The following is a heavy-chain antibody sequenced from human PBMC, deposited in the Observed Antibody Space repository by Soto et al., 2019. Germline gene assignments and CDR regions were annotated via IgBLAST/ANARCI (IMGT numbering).Heavy chain of an antibody. CDR3: AHLIVYNWNYVAWVY. CDR2: ISSSSSFI. Sequence: PGGSLRLSCAASGFTFSSYSMNWVRQAPGKGLEWVSSISSSSSFIYYADSVKSRLTITKDTSKNQVVLTMTNMDPVDTATYYCAHLIVYNWNYVAWVYWGQGTLVTVSS. D-gene: IGHD1-7*01. V-gene: IGHV3-21*03. CDR1: GFTFSSYS. J-gene: IGHJ4*02.